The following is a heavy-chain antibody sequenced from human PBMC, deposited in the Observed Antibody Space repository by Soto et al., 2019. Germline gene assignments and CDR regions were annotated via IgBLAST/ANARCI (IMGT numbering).Heavy chain of an antibody. V-gene: IGHV3-23*01. CDR1: GFTFSSYA. CDR3: VKRARRHGDYYYAYGMDV. Sequence: EVQLLESGGGLVQPGGSLRLSCAASGFTFSSYAMSWVRQAPGKGLEWVSAISGSGGSTYYADSVKGRFTISRDNSKNTLYLTMNSLSAEDTAVYYCVKRARRHGDYYYAYGMDVWGQGTTVTVAS. J-gene: IGHJ6*02. D-gene: IGHD3-10*01. CDR2: ISGSGGST.